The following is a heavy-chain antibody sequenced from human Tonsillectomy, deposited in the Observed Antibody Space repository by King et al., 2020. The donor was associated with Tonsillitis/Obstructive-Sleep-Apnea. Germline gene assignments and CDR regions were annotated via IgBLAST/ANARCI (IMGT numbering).Heavy chain of an antibody. CDR3: ARDRYSAIRDDSYYYYMDV. J-gene: IGHJ6*03. CDR1: GFTFTSYI. D-gene: IGHD3-3*01. CDR2: ISSSTTYI. Sequence: VQLVESGGGLVKPGGSLRLSCAASGFTFTSYIMNWVRQAPGKGLEWVSSISSSTTYIRYADSVKGRFTVSRDNAKNLLYLQMNSLRAEDTAVYYCARDRYSAIRDDSYYYYMDVWGEGTTVTVSS. V-gene: IGHV3-21*01.